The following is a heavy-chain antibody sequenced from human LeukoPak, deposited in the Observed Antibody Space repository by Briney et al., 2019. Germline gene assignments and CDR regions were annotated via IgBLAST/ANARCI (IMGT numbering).Heavy chain of an antibody. D-gene: IGHD3/OR15-3a*01. CDR2: IYYSGST. V-gene: IGHV4-39*07. Sequence: SETLSLTCTVSGGSISSSSYYWGWIRQPPGKGLEWIGSIYYSGSTYYKSSLKSRVTISVDTSKNQFSLKLSSVTAADTAVYYCARDTIGLGYWGQGTLVTVSS. CDR1: GGSISSSSYY. J-gene: IGHJ4*02. CDR3: ARDTIGLGY.